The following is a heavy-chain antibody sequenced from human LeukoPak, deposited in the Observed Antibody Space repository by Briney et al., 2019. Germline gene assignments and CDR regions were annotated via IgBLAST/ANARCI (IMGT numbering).Heavy chain of an antibody. J-gene: IGHJ4*02. CDR3: AKDIGFGELIGIDY. CDR2: ISWNSGSI. D-gene: IGHD3-10*01. Sequence: PGRSLRLSCAASGFTFDDYAMHWVRQAPGKGLEWVSGISWNSGSIGYADSVKGRFTISRDNAKNSLYLQMNSLRAEDTALYYCAKDIGFGELIGIDYWGQGTLVTVAS. CDR1: GFTFDDYA. V-gene: IGHV3-9*01.